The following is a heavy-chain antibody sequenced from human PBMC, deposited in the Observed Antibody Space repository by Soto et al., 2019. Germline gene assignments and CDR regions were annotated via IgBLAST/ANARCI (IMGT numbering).Heavy chain of an antibody. CDR2: ISSSSSYI. V-gene: IGHV3-21*01. Sequence: EVQLVESGGGLVKPGGSLRLSCAASGFTFSSYSMNWVRQAPGKGLEWVSSISSSSSYIYYADSVKGRFTISRDNAKNSLYLQMNSLRGEDTAVYYCARVQTSPLRFLEWGGNAFDIWGQGTMVTVSS. D-gene: IGHD3-3*01. CDR1: GFTFSSYS. J-gene: IGHJ3*02. CDR3: ARVQTSPLRFLEWGGNAFDI.